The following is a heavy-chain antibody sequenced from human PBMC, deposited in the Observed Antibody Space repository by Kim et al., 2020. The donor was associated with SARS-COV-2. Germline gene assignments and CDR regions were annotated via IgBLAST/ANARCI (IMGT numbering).Heavy chain of an antibody. J-gene: IGHJ4*02. CDR3: ANQGADFDY. V-gene: IGHV3-30*02. Sequence: SNKYYADSVKGRFTISRDNSKNTLYLQMNSLGAEDTAVYYCANQGADFDYWGQGTLVTVSS. CDR2: SNK.